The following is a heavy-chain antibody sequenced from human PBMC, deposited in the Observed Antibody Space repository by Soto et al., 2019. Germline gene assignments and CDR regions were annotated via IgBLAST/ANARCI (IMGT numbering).Heavy chain of an antibody. CDR1: GFIFRSYS. Sequence: GGSLRLSCAASGFIFRSYSMAWVRQAPGKGLEWVSAISGSGGSTYYADSVKGRFTISRDNSKNTLYLQMNSLRAEDTAVYYCAKPLTMAKAFDYWGQGTLVTVSS. CDR3: AKPLTMAKAFDY. CDR2: ISGSGGST. J-gene: IGHJ4*02. D-gene: IGHD2-2*01. V-gene: IGHV3-23*01.